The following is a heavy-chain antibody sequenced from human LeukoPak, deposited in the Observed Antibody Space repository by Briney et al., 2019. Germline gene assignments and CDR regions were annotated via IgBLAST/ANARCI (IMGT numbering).Heavy chain of an antibody. J-gene: IGHJ4*02. CDR1: GGSFSGYY. V-gene: IGHV4-34*01. CDR2: INHSGST. D-gene: IGHD3-22*01. CDR3: ARSPKYYYDSSGYSD. Sequence: SETPSLTCAVYGGSFSGYYWSWIRQPPGKGLEWIGEINHSGSTNYNPSLKSRVTISVDTSKNQFSLKLSSVTAADTAVYYCARSPKYYYDSSGYSDWGQGTLVTVSS.